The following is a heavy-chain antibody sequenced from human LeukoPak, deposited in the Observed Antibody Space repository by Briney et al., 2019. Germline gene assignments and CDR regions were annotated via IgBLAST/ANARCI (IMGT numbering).Heavy chain of an antibody. CDR3: ARSYGSGSYYSRSEAYFDY. V-gene: IGHV4-31*03. D-gene: IGHD3-10*01. Sequence: SETLSLTCTVSGGSISSGGYYWSWIRQHPGKGLEWIGYIYYSGSTYYNPSLKIRVTISVGTSKNQFSLKLSSVTAADTAVYYCARSYGSGSYYSRSEAYFDYWGQGTLSPCPQ. CDR1: GGSISSGGYY. CDR2: IYYSGST. J-gene: IGHJ4*02.